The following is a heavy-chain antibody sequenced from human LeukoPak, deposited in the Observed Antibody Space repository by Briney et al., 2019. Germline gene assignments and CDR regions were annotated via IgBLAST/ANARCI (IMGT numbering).Heavy chain of an antibody. CDR3: ARHVPSQGGGGHFDY. CDR1: GGSISSSSYY. D-gene: IGHD3-16*01. V-gene: IGHV4-39*01. CDR2: IYYSGST. J-gene: IGHJ4*02. Sequence: SETLSLTCSVSGGSISSSSYYWGWIRQPPGKGLEWIGSIYYSGSTYYNPSLKSRVTISVDTSKNQFSMKLSSVTAATTAVYYCARHVPSQGGGGHFDYWGQGTLVTVSS.